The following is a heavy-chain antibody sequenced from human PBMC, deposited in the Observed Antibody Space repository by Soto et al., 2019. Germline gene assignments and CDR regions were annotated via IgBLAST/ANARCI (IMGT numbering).Heavy chain of an antibody. D-gene: IGHD3-9*01. J-gene: IGHJ4*02. CDR3: ARDLVSGWTSDYYYDILTGYRAPDY. CDR2: INPNSGGT. Sequence: ASVKVSCKASGYTFTGYYMHWVRQAPGQGLEWMGWINPNSGGTNYAQKFQGWVTMTRDTSISTAYMELSRLRSDDTAVYYCARDLVSGWTSDYYYDILTGYRAPDYWGQGTLVTVS. CDR1: GYTFTGYY. V-gene: IGHV1-2*04.